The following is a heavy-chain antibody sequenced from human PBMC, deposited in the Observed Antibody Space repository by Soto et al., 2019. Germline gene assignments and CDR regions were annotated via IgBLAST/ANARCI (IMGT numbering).Heavy chain of an antibody. D-gene: IGHD5-12*01. Sequence: GGSLRLSCAASGLTFSKYWMTWVRQAPGKGLEWVANIKHDGSEQYNVGSVKGRFAISRDNAKNSLFLQMNSLRAEDTAVYYCASVPGSPGYHGLDVWGQGTTVTVSS. J-gene: IGHJ6*02. CDR1: GLTFSKYW. CDR3: ASVPGSPGYHGLDV. CDR2: IKHDGSEQ. V-gene: IGHV3-7*03.